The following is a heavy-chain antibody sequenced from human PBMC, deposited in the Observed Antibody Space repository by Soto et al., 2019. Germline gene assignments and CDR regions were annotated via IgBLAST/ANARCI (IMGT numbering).Heavy chain of an antibody. CDR2: IYYSGST. V-gene: IGHV4-59*01. Sequence: KPSETLSLTCTVSGGSISSYYWSWIRQPPGKGLEWIGYIYYSGSTNYNPSLKSRVTISVDTSKNQFSLKLSSVTAADTAVYYCARDRYYYDSSGYYYGMDVWGQGTTVTVSS. CDR1: GGSISSYY. CDR3: ARDRYYYDSSGYYYGMDV. D-gene: IGHD3-22*01. J-gene: IGHJ6*02.